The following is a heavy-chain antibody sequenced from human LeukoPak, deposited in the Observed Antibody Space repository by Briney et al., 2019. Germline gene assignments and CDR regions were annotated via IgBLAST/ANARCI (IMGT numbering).Heavy chain of an antibody. D-gene: IGHD6-13*01. Sequence: SETLSLTCAVYGGSFSGYYWSWIRQPPGKGLEWIGEINHSGSTNYNPSLKSRVTISVDTSKNQFSLKLSSVTAADTAVYYCARDVEQQPPGGPWGQGTLVTVSS. J-gene: IGHJ5*02. CDR3: ARDVEQQPPGGP. CDR1: GGSFSGYY. CDR2: INHSGST. V-gene: IGHV4-34*01.